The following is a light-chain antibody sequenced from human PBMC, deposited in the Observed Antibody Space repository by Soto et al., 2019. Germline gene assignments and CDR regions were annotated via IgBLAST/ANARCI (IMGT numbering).Light chain of an antibody. J-gene: IGKJ4*01. Sequence: DIVMTQSPDSLAVSLGERATINCTSSQPVLYSSTNKHYLAWYQQKPGQPPKLLIYWAYTRESGVPDRFSVSGSGTDFTLTISSLQAEDVAVYDCQQYYSTPPVTFGGGTKVDIK. V-gene: IGKV4-1*01. CDR2: WAY. CDR1: QPVLYSSTNKHY. CDR3: QQYYSTPPVT.